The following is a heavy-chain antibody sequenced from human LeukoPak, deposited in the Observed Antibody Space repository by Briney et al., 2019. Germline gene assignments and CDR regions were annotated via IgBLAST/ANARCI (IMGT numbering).Heavy chain of an antibody. CDR1: GASTSSGSYY. V-gene: IGHV4-61*02. CDR2: IHTSGST. CDR3: ARAPNQYGSGSYYYYLDV. D-gene: IGHD3-10*01. Sequence: PSETLSLTCTVSGASTSSGSYYWSWIRQPAGQGLEWIGRIHTSGSTNYSPSLKSRVTISVDTSKNQFSLRLSSVTAADTAVYYCARAPNQYGSGSYYYYLDVWGKGTTVTISS. J-gene: IGHJ6*03.